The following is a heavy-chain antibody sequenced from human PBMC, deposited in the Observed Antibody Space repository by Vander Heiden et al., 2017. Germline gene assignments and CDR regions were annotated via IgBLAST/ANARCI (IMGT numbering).Heavy chain of an antibody. CDR2: IYSGGST. J-gene: IGHJ3*02. V-gene: IGHV3-53*01. D-gene: IGHD2-15*01. CDR3: AREGVCSGGSCLPRAFDI. CDR1: GFTVSGHY. Sequence: EVQLVESVGGLIQPGGSLRLSCAASGFTVSGHYMSWVRQAPGKGLEWVSVIYSGGSTYYADSVKGRFTISRDNSKNTLYLQMNSLRAEDTAVYYCAREGVCSGGSCLPRAFDIWGQGTMVTVSS.